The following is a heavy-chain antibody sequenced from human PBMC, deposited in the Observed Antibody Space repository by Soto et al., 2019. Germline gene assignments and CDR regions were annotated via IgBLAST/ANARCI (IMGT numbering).Heavy chain of an antibody. CDR2: IYWDDDK. D-gene: IGHD3-10*01. Sequence: QITLKESGPTLVKPTQTLTLTCTFSGFSLSTSGVGVGWIRQPPGKALEWLELIYWDDDKRYSPALKSRLSITNDPSKNQVVLTMTNMDVVDTATYYCANFPLGKGSGTPWVDPCGQGTLVTVSS. CDR1: GFSLSTSGVG. J-gene: IGHJ5*02. CDR3: ANFPLGKGSGTPWVDP. V-gene: IGHV2-5*02.